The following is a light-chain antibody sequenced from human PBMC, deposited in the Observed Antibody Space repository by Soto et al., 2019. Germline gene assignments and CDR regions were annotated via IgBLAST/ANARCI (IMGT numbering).Light chain of an antibody. CDR2: GAS. J-gene: IGKJ1*01. CDR1: QSVNDNY. Sequence: EIVLTQSPGTLSLSPRERDTISCRASQSVNDNYLAWYQHKPGQAPRLLIYGASSRAPGIPDRFSGSGSGTDLTLTISRQEPDDFAIYYCQQYAASPRTFGQGTQVEVK. V-gene: IGKV3-20*01. CDR3: QQYAASPRT.